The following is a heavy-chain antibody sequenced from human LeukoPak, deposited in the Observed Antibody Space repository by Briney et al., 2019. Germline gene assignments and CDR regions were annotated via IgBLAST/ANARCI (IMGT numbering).Heavy chain of an antibody. D-gene: IGHD6-13*01. CDR1: RGSISGYS. CDR3: AREVVAAAGTVDY. CDR2: IYYSGDT. V-gene: IGHV4-59*01. J-gene: IGHJ4*02. Sequence: PSETLSLACTVSRGSISGYSWSWIRQSPGGGLEWIGYIYYSGDTAYNPSLRSRVTMSVDTSKNQFSLQLRSMTTADTAVYYCAREVVAAAGTVDYWAREPWSSSPQ.